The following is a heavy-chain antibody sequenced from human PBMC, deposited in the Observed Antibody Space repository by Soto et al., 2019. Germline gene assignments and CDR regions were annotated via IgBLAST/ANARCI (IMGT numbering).Heavy chain of an antibody. J-gene: IGHJ5*01. CDR3: ASTYYYDSSGYYTFDP. CDR1: GFTFSGYS. V-gene: IGHV3-48*01. Sequence: GGSLILSCAASGFTFSGYSMNWVRQAPGKGLEWVSYISSSSSTIYYADSVKGRFTISRDNAKNSLYLQMNSLRAEDTAVYYCASTYYYDSSGYYTFDPWGQGTMVTVSS. CDR2: ISSSSSTI. D-gene: IGHD3-22*01.